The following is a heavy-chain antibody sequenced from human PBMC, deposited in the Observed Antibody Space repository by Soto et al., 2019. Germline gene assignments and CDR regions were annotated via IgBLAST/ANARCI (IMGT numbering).Heavy chain of an antibody. CDR2: SRDKAQGYST. D-gene: IGHD3-22*01. CDR3: VKATYLSDSSPYTRCFFY. Sequence: GGSLRLSSVGSGFTLSDHYIDWVRHAPGKGMEGVGRSRDKAQGYSTVYAASVVGRFTTSRDELKNSVHLQMHSLKTDYSVDYLFVKATYLSDSSPYTRCFFYGSQG. J-gene: IGHJ4*02. V-gene: IGHV3-72*01. CDR1: GFTLSDHY.